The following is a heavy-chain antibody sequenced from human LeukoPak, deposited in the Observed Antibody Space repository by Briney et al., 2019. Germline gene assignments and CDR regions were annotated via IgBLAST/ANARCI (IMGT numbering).Heavy chain of an antibody. J-gene: IGHJ6*02. CDR1: GFTFSSYA. V-gene: IGHV3-23*01. CDR3: AKVTQQQLVRQYYYYGMDV. D-gene: IGHD6-13*01. CDR2: ISGSGGST. Sequence: PGGSLRLSCAASGFTFSSYAMSWVRQAPGKGLEWVSAISGSGGSTYYADSVKGRFTISRDNSKNTLYLQMNSLRAEDTAVYYCAKVTQQQLVRQYYYYGMDVWGQGTTVTVSS.